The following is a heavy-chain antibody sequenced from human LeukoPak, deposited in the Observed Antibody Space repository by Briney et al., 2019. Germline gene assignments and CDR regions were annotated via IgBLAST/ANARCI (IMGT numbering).Heavy chain of an antibody. CDR2: IYYSGST. D-gene: IGHD6-13*01. V-gene: IGHV4-39*02. Sequence: SETLSLTCTVSGGSISSSGYYWGWIRQPPGKGLEWIESIYYSGSTYYNPSLKSRVTISVDTSKNQFSLKLSSVAAADTAVYYCARDPTAAGKGAWFDPWGQGTLVTVSS. J-gene: IGHJ5*02. CDR1: GGSISSSGYY. CDR3: ARDPTAAGKGAWFDP.